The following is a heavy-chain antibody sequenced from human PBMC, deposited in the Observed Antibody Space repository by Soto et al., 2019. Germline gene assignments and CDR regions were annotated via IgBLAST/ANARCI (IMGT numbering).Heavy chain of an antibody. D-gene: IGHD6-19*01. CDR2: SNAGNGNT. CDR1: GYTFTTYA. Sequence: QVQLVQSGAEVKKPGASVKVSCKASGYTFTTYAIHWVRQAPGQRLEWMGWSNAGNGNTKYSQKFQVRVTITSDTSASTAYMELSSLRSDDTAVYYCATIAVVRWWGQGTLVTVSS. V-gene: IGHV1-3*01. CDR3: ATIAVVRW. J-gene: IGHJ4*02.